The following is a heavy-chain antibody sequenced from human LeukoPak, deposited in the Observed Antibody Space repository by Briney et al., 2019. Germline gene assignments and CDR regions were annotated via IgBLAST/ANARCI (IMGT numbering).Heavy chain of an antibody. CDR2: IYYSGST. Sequence: PSETLSLTCTVSGGSISSSSYYWGWIRQPPGKGLEWIGSIYYSGSTYYNPSLKSRVTISVDTSKNQFSLKLSSVTAADTAVYYCARRAGWLQLHGIDYWGQGTLVTVSS. V-gene: IGHV4-39*07. CDR3: ARRAGWLQLHGIDY. CDR1: GGSISSSSYY. D-gene: IGHD5-24*01. J-gene: IGHJ4*02.